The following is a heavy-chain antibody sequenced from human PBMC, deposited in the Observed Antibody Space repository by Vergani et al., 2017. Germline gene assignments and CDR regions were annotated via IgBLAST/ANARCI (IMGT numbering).Heavy chain of an antibody. J-gene: IGHJ3*02. CDR1: GGSISSSSYY. CDR2: IYYSGST. Sequence: QLQLQESGPGLVKPSETLSLTCTVSGGSISSSSYYWGWIRQPPGKGLEWIGSIYYSGSTYYNPSLKSRVTISVDTSKNQFSLKLSSVTAADTAVYYCAGYCSSTSCYSGPDAFDIWGQGTMVTVSS. CDR3: AGYCSSTSCYSGPDAFDI. V-gene: IGHV4-39*07. D-gene: IGHD2-2*01.